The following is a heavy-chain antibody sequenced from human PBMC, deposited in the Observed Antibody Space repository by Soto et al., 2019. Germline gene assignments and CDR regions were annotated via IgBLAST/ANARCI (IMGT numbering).Heavy chain of an antibody. V-gene: IGHV3-7*03. CDR2: INQDATRQ. D-gene: IGHD3-10*01. J-gene: IGHJ4*02. Sequence: PVGSLRLSCAASGFTFSSYWMSWVRQAPGRGLEWVANINQDATRQSYEDSVEGRFSISRDNAKNSVYLQMNNLRVDDTAVYYCARVGLFDGNKPITLQFWGQGTLVTVS. CDR1: GFTFSSYW. CDR3: ARVGLFDGNKPITLQF.